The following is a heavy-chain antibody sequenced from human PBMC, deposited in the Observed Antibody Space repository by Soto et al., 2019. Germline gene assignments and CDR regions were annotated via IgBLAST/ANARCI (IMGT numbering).Heavy chain of an antibody. CDR2: ISYDGSNK. CDR1: GFTFSSYG. D-gene: IGHD3-16*01. CDR3: ATGGNAFDI. V-gene: IGHV3-30*03. Sequence: QVQLVKSGGGVVQPGRSLRLSCAASGFTFSSYGMHWVRQAPGKGLEWVAVISYDGSNKYYADSVKGRFTISRDNSKNTLYLQMNSLRAEDKAVYYCATGGNAFDIWGQGTMVTVSS. J-gene: IGHJ3*02.